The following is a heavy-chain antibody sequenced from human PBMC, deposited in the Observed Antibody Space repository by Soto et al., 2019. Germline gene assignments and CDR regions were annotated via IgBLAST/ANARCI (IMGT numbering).Heavy chain of an antibody. Sequence: ASVKVSCKASGYTFTGYYMHWLRQAPGQGLEWMGWINPNSGGTNYAQKFQGRVTMTRDTSISTAYMELSRLRSDDTAVYYCARDDSSGYYRKNFDYWGQGTLVTVSS. CDR2: INPNSGGT. CDR1: GYTFTGYY. CDR3: ARDDSSGYYRKNFDY. V-gene: IGHV1-2*02. J-gene: IGHJ4*02. D-gene: IGHD3-22*01.